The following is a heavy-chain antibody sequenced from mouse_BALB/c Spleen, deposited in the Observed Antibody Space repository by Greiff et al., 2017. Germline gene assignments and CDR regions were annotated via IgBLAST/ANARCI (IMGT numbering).Heavy chain of an antibody. CDR3: ARERECNIDY. CDR2: ISSGGST. V-gene: IGHV5-6-5*01. J-gene: IGHJ2*01. CDR1: GFTFSSYA. D-gene: IGHD2-1*01. Sequence: EVQLVESGGGLVKPGGSLKLSCAASGFTFSSYAMSWVRQTPEKRLEWVASISSGGSTSYPDSVKVRFTISRDNARNILYLQMSSLRSEDTAMYYCARERECNIDYWGQGTTLTVSS.